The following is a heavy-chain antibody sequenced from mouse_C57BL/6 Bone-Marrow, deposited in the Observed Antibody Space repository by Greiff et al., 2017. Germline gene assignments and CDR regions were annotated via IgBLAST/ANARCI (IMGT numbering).Heavy chain of an antibody. Sequence: EVQGVESGGGLVKPGGSLKLSCAASGFTFSSYAMSWVRQTPEKRLEWVATISDGGSYTYYPDNVKGRFTISRDNAKNNLYLQMSHLKSEDTAMYYCARDLTTVVAWYFDVWGTGTTVTVSS. CDR1: GFTFSSYA. D-gene: IGHD1-1*01. V-gene: IGHV5-4*01. CDR2: ISDGGSYT. J-gene: IGHJ1*03. CDR3: ARDLTTVVAWYFDV.